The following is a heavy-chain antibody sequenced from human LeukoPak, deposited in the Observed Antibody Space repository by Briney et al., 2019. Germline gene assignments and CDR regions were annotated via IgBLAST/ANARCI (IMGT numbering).Heavy chain of an antibody. D-gene: IGHD3-22*01. CDR3: ARVAYYDIGGYYYYYMDV. CDR2: IYTSAST. J-gene: IGHJ6*03. CDR1: GGSISSYY. Sequence: SETLSLTCTVSGGSISSYYWSWIRQPAGKGLEWIGRIYTSASTNYNPSLKSRVTMSVDTSKNQFSLKLSSVTAADTAVYYCARVAYYDIGGYYYYYMDVWGKGTTVTVSS. V-gene: IGHV4-4*07.